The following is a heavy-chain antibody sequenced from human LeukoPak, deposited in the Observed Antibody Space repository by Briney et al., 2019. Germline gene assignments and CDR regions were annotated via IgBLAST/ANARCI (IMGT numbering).Heavy chain of an antibody. J-gene: IGHJ4*02. V-gene: IGHV1-2*02. CDR1: GYTFTGYY. D-gene: IGHD6-19*01. CDR3: ARPRRSGWYGGGLASFDY. CDR2: INPNSGGT. Sequence: ASVKVSCKASGYTFTGYYMHWVRQAPGQGLEWMGWINPNSGGTNYAQKFQGRVTMTRDTSISTAYMELSRLRSDDTAVYYCARPRRSGWYGGGLASFDYWGQGTLVTVSS.